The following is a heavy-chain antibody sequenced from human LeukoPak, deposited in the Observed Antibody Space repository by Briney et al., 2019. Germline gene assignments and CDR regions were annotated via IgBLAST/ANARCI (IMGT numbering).Heavy chain of an antibody. D-gene: IGHD3-10*01. CDR2: INPNSGGT. Sequence: ASVKVSCKASGYTFTGYYMHWVRQAPGQGLEWMGWINPNSGGTNYAQKFQGRVTMTGDTSISTAYMELSRLRSDDTAVYYCARAQRGYTYYYGSGSDTNIGYWGQGTLVTVSS. J-gene: IGHJ4*02. CDR3: ARAQRGYTYYYGSGSDTNIGY. V-gene: IGHV1-2*02. CDR1: GYTFTGYY.